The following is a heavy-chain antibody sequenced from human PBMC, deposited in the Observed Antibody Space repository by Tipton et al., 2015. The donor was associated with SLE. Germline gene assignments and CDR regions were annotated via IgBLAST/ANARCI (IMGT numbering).Heavy chain of an antibody. CDR2: VYYPGST. J-gene: IGHJ4*02. D-gene: IGHD6-19*01. CDR1: GGSTDTYY. CDR3: ARGVAERLGLDF. Sequence: TLSLTCTVSGGSTDTYYWTWIRQPPGGGLEWIGYVYYPGSTSYNPSLKSRVTMSLDSAKNQFSLRLTSVTAADTALYFCARGVAERLGLDFWGQGSLVTVSS. V-gene: IGHV4-59*01.